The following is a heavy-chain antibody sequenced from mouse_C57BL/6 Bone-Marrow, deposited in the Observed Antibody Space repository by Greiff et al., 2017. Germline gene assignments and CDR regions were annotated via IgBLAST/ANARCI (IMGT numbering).Heavy chain of an antibody. Sequence: QVQLQQSGPELVKPGASVKISCKASGYAFSSYWMNWVKQRPGKGLEWIGRIYPGDGDTNSNGKFKGKATLTADKSSSTAYMQLSSLTSEDAAVYFCARSTRAWFAYWGQGTLVTVSA. CDR3: ARSTRAWFAY. V-gene: IGHV1-82*01. J-gene: IGHJ3*01. CDR2: IYPGDGDT. CDR1: GYAFSSYW.